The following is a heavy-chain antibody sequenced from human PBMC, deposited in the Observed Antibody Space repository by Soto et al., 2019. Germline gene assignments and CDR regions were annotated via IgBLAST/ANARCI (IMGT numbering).Heavy chain of an antibody. D-gene: IGHD5-12*01. CDR3: AREGDGYNFPFDY. Sequence: SSVKVSCKASGGTFSSYAISWVRQAPGQGLEWMGGIIPIFGTANYAQKFQGGVTITADESTSTAYIELSSLRSEDTAVYYCAREGDGYNFPFDYWGQGTLVTVSS. J-gene: IGHJ4*02. CDR1: GGTFSSYA. V-gene: IGHV1-69*13. CDR2: IIPIFGTA.